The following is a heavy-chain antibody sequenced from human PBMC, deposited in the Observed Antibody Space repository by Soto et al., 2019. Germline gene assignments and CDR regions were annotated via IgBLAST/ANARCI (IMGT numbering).Heavy chain of an antibody. D-gene: IGHD6-13*01. CDR1: GGSISSSIYY. CDR2: IYYTGNT. J-gene: IGHJ3*02. V-gene: IGHV4-39*07. CDR3: ARPKRIAAANEAFDI. Sequence: PSETLSLTCTVSGGSISSSIYYWGWLRQPPGKELEWIGSIYYTGNTYYSPSLKSRVTISVDTSKNQFSLNLRSVTAADTAVYFCARPKRIAAANEAFDIWGQGTMVTVSS.